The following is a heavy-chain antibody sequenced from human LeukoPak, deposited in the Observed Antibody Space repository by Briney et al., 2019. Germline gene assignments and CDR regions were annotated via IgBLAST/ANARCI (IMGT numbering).Heavy chain of an antibody. D-gene: IGHD3-16*01. J-gene: IGHJ4*02. CDR3: AKDWGEYFDYVWGSFTSFDS. CDR1: GFTFSNYG. V-gene: IGHV3-23*01. Sequence: GGSLRLSCAASGFTFSNYGMSWVRQAPGKGLEWGSSISGSGDSTYYADSVKGRFTISRDNSKSTLYLQMNSLRAEDTAVYYCAKDWGEYFDYVWGSFTSFDSWGQGTLVTVSS. CDR2: ISGSGDST.